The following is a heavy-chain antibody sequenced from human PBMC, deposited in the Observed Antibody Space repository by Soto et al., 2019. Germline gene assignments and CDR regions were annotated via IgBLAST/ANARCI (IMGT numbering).Heavy chain of an antibody. Sequence: QVQLQESGPGLVKPSQTLSLTCTVSGGSISSGDYYWSWIRQPPGKGLEWIGYIYYSGSTYYNPSLKSRVTISVDTSKNQFSLKLRSVTAADTAVYYCASSYYDILTGYLGSAFDIWGQGTMVTVSS. CDR2: IYYSGST. J-gene: IGHJ3*02. D-gene: IGHD3-9*01. CDR3: ASSYYDILTGYLGSAFDI. V-gene: IGHV4-30-4*01. CDR1: GGSISSGDYY.